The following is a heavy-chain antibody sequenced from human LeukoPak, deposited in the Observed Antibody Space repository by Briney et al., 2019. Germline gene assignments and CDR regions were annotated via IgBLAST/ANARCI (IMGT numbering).Heavy chain of an antibody. CDR1: EFTVSSSY. Sequence: PGGSLRLSCAASEFTVSSSYMSWVRQAPGKGLEWVSIITSGGSTYYADSVKGRFTIFRDNSKDKVFLQMDSLRGDDTAVYYCARGRDGYNTHFDYWGQGTLVTVSS. D-gene: IGHD5-24*01. CDR2: ITSGGST. V-gene: IGHV3-53*01. CDR3: ARGRDGYNTHFDY. J-gene: IGHJ4*02.